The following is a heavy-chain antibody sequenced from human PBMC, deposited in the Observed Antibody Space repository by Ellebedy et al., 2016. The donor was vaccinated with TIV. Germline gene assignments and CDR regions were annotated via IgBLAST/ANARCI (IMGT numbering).Heavy chain of an antibody. D-gene: IGHD5-12*01. CDR2: ISHAGGNG. J-gene: IGHJ6*02. V-gene: IGHV3-30*05. CDR3: AREDVATTTYYYGMDV. Sequence: GESLKISCAASRFTLSSYGLHWVRQAPGEGLEWVASISHAGGNGYCADSVKGRFTISRDNSKNTLYLQMNSLRPEDTAIYYCAREDVATTTYYYGMDVWGQGTAVAVSS. CDR1: RFTLSSYG.